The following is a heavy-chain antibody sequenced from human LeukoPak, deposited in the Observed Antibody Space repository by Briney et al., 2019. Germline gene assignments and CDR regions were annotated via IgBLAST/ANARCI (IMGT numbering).Heavy chain of an antibody. Sequence: SRTLSLTSAISGDSVSSNSAAWNWIRQSPSRGLEWLGRTYYRSKWYNDYAVSVKSRITINPDTSKNQFSLQLNSVTPGDTAVYYCAREDSSAVGGIVFCGERTLVTVSS. CDR2: TYYRSKWYN. J-gene: IGHJ4*02. CDR1: GDSVSSNSAA. D-gene: IGHD6-19*01. V-gene: IGHV6-1*01. CDR3: AREDSSAVGGIVF.